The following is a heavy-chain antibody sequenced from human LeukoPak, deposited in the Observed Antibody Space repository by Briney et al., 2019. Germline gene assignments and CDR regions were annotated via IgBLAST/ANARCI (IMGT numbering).Heavy chain of an antibody. CDR2: INHSGST. CDR3: ARARGYCSGGSCSQPHPKNWFDP. V-gene: IGHV4-34*01. J-gene: IGHJ5*02. CDR1: GGSFSGYY. Sequence: SETLSLTCAVYGGSFSGYYWSWIRQPPGKGLEWIGEINHSGSTNYNPFLKSRVTISVDTSKNQFSLKLSSVTAADTAVYYCARARGYCSGGSCSQPHPKNWFDPWGQGTLVTVSS. D-gene: IGHD2-15*01.